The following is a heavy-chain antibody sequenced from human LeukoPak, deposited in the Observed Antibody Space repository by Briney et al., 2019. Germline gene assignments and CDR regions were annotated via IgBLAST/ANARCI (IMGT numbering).Heavy chain of an antibody. CDR3: ARERRRELRGHWFDP. J-gene: IGHJ5*02. CDR1: GYTFTSYG. V-gene: IGHV1-18*01. Sequence: ASVKVSCKASGYTFTSYGISWVRQAPGQGLEWMGWISAYNGNTNYAQKLQGRVTMTTDTSTSTAYMELRSLRSDDTAVYYCARERRRELRGHWFDPWGQGTLVTVSS. D-gene: IGHD1-26*01. CDR2: ISAYNGNT.